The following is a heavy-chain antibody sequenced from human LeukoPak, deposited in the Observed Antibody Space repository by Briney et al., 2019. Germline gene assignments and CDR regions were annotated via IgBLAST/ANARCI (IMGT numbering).Heavy chain of an antibody. J-gene: IGHJ5*02. D-gene: IGHD3-10*01. CDR2: ISYDGSNK. CDR3: ATLGTMVRGTWFDP. V-gene: IGHV3-30-3*01. Sequence: GRSLRLSCAASGFTFSSYAMHWVRQAPGKGLEWVAVISYDGSNKYYADSVKGRFTISRDNSKNTLYLQMNSLRAEDTAVYYCATLGTMVRGTWFDPWGQGTLVTVSS. CDR1: GFTFSSYA.